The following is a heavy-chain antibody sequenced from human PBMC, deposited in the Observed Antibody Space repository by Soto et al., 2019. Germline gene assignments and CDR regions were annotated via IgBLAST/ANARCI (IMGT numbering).Heavy chain of an antibody. J-gene: IGHJ4*02. CDR3: ARAKITIFGGADY. V-gene: IGHV3-30-3*01. CDR1: GFSFSSYP. CDR2: ISHDGSHT. Sequence: QVQLVESGGGVVQPGRSMRLSGAVSGFSFSSYPMHWVRQAPGKGLEWVAVISHDGSHTYFADSVKGRFTISRDNSKNTLFLQMNRLRTEDTAVYYCARAKITIFGGADYWGQGTLVTVSS. D-gene: IGHD3-3*01.